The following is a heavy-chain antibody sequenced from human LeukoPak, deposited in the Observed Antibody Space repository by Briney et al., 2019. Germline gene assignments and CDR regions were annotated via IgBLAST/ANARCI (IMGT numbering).Heavy chain of an antibody. J-gene: IGHJ6*02. CDR2: IIPILGIA. D-gene: IGHD3-3*01. CDR1: GYTFTSYA. Sequence: SVKVSCKASGYTFTSYAISWVRQAPGQGLEWMGRIIPILGIANYAQKFQGRVTITADKSTSTAYMELSSLRSEDTAVYYCAREGLHTIFGMDVWGQGTTVTVSS. CDR3: AREGLHTIFGMDV. V-gene: IGHV1-69*04.